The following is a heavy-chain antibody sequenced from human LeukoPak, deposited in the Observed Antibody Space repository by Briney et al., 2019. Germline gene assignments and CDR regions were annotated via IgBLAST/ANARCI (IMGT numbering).Heavy chain of an antibody. Sequence: GRSLRPSCAASGFTFSSYGMHWVRQTPGKGLEWMALISYDGSIKYYADSVKGRFTISRDNSKNTLYLQMNSLRAEDTAVYYCAKDGPNSWFGEATWGQGTLVTVSS. J-gene: IGHJ5*02. CDR2: ISYDGSIK. CDR1: GFTFSSYG. CDR3: AKDGPNSWFGEAT. V-gene: IGHV3-30*18. D-gene: IGHD3-10*01.